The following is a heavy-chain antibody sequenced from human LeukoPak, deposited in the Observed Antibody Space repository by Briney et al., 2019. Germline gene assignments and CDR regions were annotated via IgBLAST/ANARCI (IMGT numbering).Heavy chain of an antibody. CDR3: ARNHDYVNFDY. V-gene: IGHV5-51*01. CDR1: GYSFTSYW. J-gene: IGHJ4*02. CDR2: IDPGDSDT. D-gene: IGHD3-16*01. Sequence: GASLKISCTGSGYSFTSYWIGWVRQMPGKGLEWLGIIDPGDSDTSYSSSFQRLAIFSAGKSISTPYLQWSSLKASDAAMYYCARNHDYVNFDYWGQGTLVTVSS.